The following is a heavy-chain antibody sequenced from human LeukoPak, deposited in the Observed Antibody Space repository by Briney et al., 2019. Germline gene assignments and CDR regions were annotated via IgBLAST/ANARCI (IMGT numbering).Heavy chain of an antibody. CDR3: ASLSRAYCSSTDCHTLFDY. CDR1: GGSISSSSYY. D-gene: IGHD2-2*02. CDR2: IYYSGST. Sequence: PLETLSLTCTVSGGSISSSSYYWGWIRQPPGKGLEWIGSIYYSGSTYYNPSLKSRVTISVDTSKNQFSLKLTSVTAADTAVYYCASLSRAYCSSTDCHTLFDYWGQGTLVTVSS. J-gene: IGHJ4*02. V-gene: IGHV4-39*01.